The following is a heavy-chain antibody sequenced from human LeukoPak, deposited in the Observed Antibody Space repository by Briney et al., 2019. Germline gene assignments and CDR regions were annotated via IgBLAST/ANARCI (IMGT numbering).Heavy chain of an antibody. D-gene: IGHD3-22*01. V-gene: IGHV4-38-2*02. CDR3: ARDTYHYDSSGYYPLRY. CDR1: GYSISSGYY. J-gene: IGHJ4*02. Sequence: SETLSLTCTVSGYSISSGYYWGWIRQPPGKGLEWIGSIYHSGSTYYNPSLKSRVTISVDTSENQFSLKLSSVTAADTAVYYCARDTYHYDSSGYYPLRYWGQGTLVTVSS. CDR2: IYHSGST.